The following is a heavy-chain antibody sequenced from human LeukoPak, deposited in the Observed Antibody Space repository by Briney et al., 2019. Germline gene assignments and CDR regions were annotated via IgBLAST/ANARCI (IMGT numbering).Heavy chain of an antibody. D-gene: IGHD6-13*01. CDR1: GFAFSSHD. J-gene: IGHJ3*02. CDR3: ARDLGGSSWSLRAFDI. CDR2: STTSSII. Sequence: GGSLRLSCVASGFAFSSHDMSWVRQAPGKGLEWVSYSTTSSIIYYADSVKGRFTISRDNAKNSLYLQMNSLRAEDTAVYYCARDLGGSSWSLRAFDIWGQGTMFTVSS. V-gene: IGHV3-48*04.